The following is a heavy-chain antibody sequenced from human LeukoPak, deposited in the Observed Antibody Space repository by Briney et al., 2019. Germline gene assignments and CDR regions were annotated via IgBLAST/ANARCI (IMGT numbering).Heavy chain of an antibody. J-gene: IGHJ4*02. D-gene: IGHD2-2*01. CDR3: AIGYCSSTSCPPTFDY. CDR2: ITPFNGNT. V-gene: IGHV1-45*02. Sequence: SVKVSCKASGYTFTYRYLHWVRQAPGQALEWMGWITPFNGNTNYAQKFQDRVTITRDRSMSTAYMELSSLRSEDTAMYYCAIGYCSSTSCPPTFDYWGQGTLVTVSS. CDR1: GYTFTYRY.